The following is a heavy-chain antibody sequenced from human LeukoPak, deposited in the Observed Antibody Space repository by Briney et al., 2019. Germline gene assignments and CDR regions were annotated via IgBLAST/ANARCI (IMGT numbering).Heavy chain of an antibody. CDR1: GGSFSGYY. CDR2: INHSGST. V-gene: IGHV4-34*01. Sequence: PSETLSLTCAVYGGSFSGYYWSWIRQPPGKGLEWIGEINHSGSTNYNPSLKSRVTISVDTSKNQFSLKLSSVTAADTAVYYCARDHSSGWGPYYFDYWGQGTLVTASS. D-gene: IGHD6-19*01. J-gene: IGHJ4*02. CDR3: ARDHSSGWGPYYFDY.